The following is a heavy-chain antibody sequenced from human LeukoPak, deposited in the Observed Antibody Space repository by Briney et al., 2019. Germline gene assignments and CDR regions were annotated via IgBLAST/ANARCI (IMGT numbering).Heavy chain of an antibody. CDR1: GGSISSYY. CDR3: ARYSSSWYPNLGAFDI. Sequence: SETLSLTCTVSGGSISSYYWSWIRQPAGKGLEWIGRIYTSGSTNYNPSLKSRVTISVDKSKNQFSLKLGSVTAADTAVYYCARYSSSWYPNLGAFDIWGQGTMVTVSS. D-gene: IGHD6-13*01. J-gene: IGHJ3*02. V-gene: IGHV4-4*07. CDR2: IYTSGST.